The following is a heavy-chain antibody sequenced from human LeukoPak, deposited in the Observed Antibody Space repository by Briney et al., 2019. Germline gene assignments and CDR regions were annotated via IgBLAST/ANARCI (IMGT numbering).Heavy chain of an antibody. J-gene: IGHJ6*02. V-gene: IGHV3-23*01. Sequence: GGSLRLSCAASGFTFNNYAMSWVRQAPGKGLEWVSAISGIGISTYYTDSVKGRFTISRDNAKNSLYLQMNSLRAEDTAVYYCASFGLEMPFATDYYGMDVWGQGTTVTVSS. CDR3: ASFGLEMPFATDYYGMDV. CDR2: ISGIGIST. CDR1: GFTFNNYA. D-gene: IGHD5-24*01.